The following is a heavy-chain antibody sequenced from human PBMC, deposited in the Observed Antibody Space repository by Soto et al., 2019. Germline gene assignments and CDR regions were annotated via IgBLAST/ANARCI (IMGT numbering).Heavy chain of an antibody. V-gene: IGHV5-51*01. J-gene: IGHJ6*02. Sequence: GESLKISCKGSGYSFTSYWIGWVRQMPGKGLEWMGIIYPGDSDTRYSPSFQGQVTISADKSMSTAYLQWSSLKASDTAMYYCATLGRLYSSVRAYYYYGMDVWGQGTTVTVSS. CDR2: IYPGDSDT. CDR1: GYSFTSYW. D-gene: IGHD6-19*01. CDR3: ATLGRLYSSVRAYYYYGMDV.